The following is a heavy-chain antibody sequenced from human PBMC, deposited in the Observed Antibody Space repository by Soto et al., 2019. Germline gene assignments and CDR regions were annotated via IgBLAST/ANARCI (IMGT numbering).Heavy chain of an antibody. Sequence: PGGSLRLSCAASGFTFSSYAMSWVRQAPGKGLEWVSAISGSGGSTYYADSVKGRFTISRDNSKNTLYLQMNSLRAEDTAVYYCAKRGRIYYYYGMDVWGQGTTVTVSS. V-gene: IGHV3-23*01. CDR2: ISGSGGST. J-gene: IGHJ6*02. CDR1: GFTFSSYA. CDR3: AKRGRIYYYYGMDV.